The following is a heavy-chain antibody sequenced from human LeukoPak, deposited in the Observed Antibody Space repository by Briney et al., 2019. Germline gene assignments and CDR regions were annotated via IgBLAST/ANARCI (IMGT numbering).Heavy chain of an antibody. J-gene: IGHJ4*02. CDR2: INPSGGTT. CDR3: ARGFQVPAASPSHFDY. V-gene: IGHV1-46*01. Sequence: ASVKVSCKASGYTFTSYYMHWVRQAPGQGLEWMGIINPSGGTTSYAQKFQGRVTMTRDTSTSTVYMELSSLRSEDTAVYYCARGFQVPAASPSHFDYWGQGTLVTVSS. D-gene: IGHD2-2*01. CDR1: GYTFTSYY.